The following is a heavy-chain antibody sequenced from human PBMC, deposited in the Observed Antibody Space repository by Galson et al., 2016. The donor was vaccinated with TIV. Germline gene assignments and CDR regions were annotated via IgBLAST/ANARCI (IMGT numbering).Heavy chain of an antibody. J-gene: IGHJ5*02. V-gene: IGHV3-7*01. CDR3: ARMLFDIVGAPAATPTGYFDP. CDR2: INQGGSEK. CDR1: GFSFSSLS. Sequence: SLRLSCAASGFSFSSLSMHWVRQAPGKGLEWVASINQGGSEKDYVDSVKGRFTISRDNAQTSLYLQMDSLRAEDTAVYYCARMLFDIVGAPAATPTGYFDPWGQGTLITVSS. D-gene: IGHD2-2*01.